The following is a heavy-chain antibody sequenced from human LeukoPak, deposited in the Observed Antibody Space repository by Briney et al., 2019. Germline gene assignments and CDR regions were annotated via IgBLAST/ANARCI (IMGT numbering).Heavy chain of an antibody. CDR1: GGSISSYY. Sequence: SETLSLTCTVSGGSISSYYWSWIRQPPGKGLEWIGYIYYSGSTNYNPSLKSRVTISVDTSKNQFSLKLSSVTAADTAVYYCARGVPPIVEVPAAIPNFDYWGQGTLVTVSS. CDR2: IYYSGST. D-gene: IGHD2-2*02. V-gene: IGHV4-59*01. J-gene: IGHJ4*02. CDR3: ARGVPPIVEVPAAIPNFDY.